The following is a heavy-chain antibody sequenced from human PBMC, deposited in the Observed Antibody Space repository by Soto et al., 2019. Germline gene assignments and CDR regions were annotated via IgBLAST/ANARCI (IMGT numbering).Heavy chain of an antibody. D-gene: IGHD3-22*01. J-gene: IGHJ3*02. CDR1: GYTFTSYG. CDR2: ISAYNGNT. V-gene: IGHV1-18*01. CDR3: ASWWDDGSEADKNAFGI. Sequence: ASVKVSSKASGYTFTSYGISWVRQAPGQGLEWMGWISAYNGNTNYAQKLQGRVTMTTDTSTSTAYMELRSLRSDDTAVYYCASWWDDGSEADKNAFGIWGQGTRVTVSS.